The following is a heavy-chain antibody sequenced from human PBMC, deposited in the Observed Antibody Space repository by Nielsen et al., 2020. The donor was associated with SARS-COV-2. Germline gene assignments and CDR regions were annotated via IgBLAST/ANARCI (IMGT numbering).Heavy chain of an antibody. CDR1: GFSFTTYW. CDR3: VSFTKEDSASGSYYNEAFDI. Sequence: GGSLRLSCAASGFSFTTYWMSWVRQAPGKGLEWVAAINQVGSKIFYVDSVKGRFTISRDNSKKSLFLHMNSLGDEDTAVYYCVSFTKEDSASGSYYNEAFDIWGEGTTVIVSS. CDR2: INQVGSKI. V-gene: IGHV3-7*01. D-gene: IGHD3-10*01. J-gene: IGHJ3*02.